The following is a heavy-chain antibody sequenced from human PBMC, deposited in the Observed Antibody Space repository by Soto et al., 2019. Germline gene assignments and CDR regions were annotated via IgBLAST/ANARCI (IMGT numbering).Heavy chain of an antibody. J-gene: IGHJ4*02. D-gene: IGHD6-13*01. V-gene: IGHV4-59*01. CDR2: VYDSGST. Sequence: PSETLSLTCTVSGGSISSNYWTWIRQPPGKGLEWIVYVYDSGSTNYNPSLKSRVTISEDTSKGQFSLKVNSMTAADTAVYYCAGYRREAVAGYTLGNWGQGILVTVSS. CDR1: GGSISSNY. CDR3: AGYRREAVAGYTLGN.